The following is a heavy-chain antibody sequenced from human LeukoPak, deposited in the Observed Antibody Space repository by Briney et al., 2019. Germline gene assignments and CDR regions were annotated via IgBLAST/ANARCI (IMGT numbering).Heavy chain of an antibody. CDR2: ISTGVGAT. V-gene: IGHV3-23*01. J-gene: IGHJ3*01. CDR1: GFTFSTYG. CDR3: SRDHNGDYVGDFDF. D-gene: IGHD4-17*01. Sequence: GGSLKLPWSASGFTFSTYGMHWVPQAPGKGLELVSTISTGVGATNSADSVKGRFTISRDNSKSTLYLQMSSLRAEDTATCYCSRDHNGDYVGDFDFWGEGTLVTVSS.